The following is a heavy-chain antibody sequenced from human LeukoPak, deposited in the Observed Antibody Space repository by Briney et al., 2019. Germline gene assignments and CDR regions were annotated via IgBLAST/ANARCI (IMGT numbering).Heavy chain of an antibody. CDR3: AKVSANGTYFDY. CDR2: ISGSGGST. Sequence: GGSLSLSCAASGFTVSSNYMSWVRQAPGKGLEWVSAISGSGGSTYYADSVKGRFTISRDNSKNTLYLQMNSLRAEDTAVYYCAKVSANGTYFDYWGQGTLVTVSS. J-gene: IGHJ4*02. V-gene: IGHV3-23*01. D-gene: IGHD2-8*01. CDR1: GFTVSSNY.